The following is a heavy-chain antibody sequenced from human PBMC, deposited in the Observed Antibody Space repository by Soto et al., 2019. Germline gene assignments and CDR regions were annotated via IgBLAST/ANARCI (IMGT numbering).Heavy chain of an antibody. CDR2: IDPSGGST. CDR1: GYTFTNYY. CDR3: ARERVGAMISNYYYGMDV. J-gene: IGHJ6*02. D-gene: IGHD1-26*01. Sequence: QVQLVQSGAEVKKSGASVKVSCKASGYTFTNYYMHWVRQAPGQGLEWMGMIDPSGGSTTYAQKFQGRVTMTRDTSASTVYMEVSSLRSEDTAVYYCARERVGAMISNYYYGMDVWGQGTTVTVSS. V-gene: IGHV1-46*01.